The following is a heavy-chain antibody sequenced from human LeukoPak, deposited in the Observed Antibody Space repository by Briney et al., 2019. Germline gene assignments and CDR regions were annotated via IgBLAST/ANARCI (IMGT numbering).Heavy chain of an antibody. V-gene: IGHV4-59*01. CDR2: IYYSGST. D-gene: IGHD3-22*01. J-gene: IGHJ4*02. Sequence: PSETLSLTCTASGGSISSYYWSWIRQPPGKGLEWIGYIYYSGSTNYNPSLKSRVTISVDTSKNQFSLKLSSVTAADTAVYYCARGGYDSHYYFDYWGQGTLVTVSS. CDR3: ARGGYDSHYYFDY. CDR1: GGSISSYY.